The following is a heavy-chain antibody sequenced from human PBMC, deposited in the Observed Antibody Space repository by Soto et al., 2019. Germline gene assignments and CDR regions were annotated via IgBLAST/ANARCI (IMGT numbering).Heavy chain of an antibody. D-gene: IGHD6-19*01. Sequence: SVKVSCKASGGTFSSYAISWVRQAPGQGLEWMGGIIPIFGTANYAQKFQGRVTITADESTSTAYMELSSLRSEDTAVYYCARSQYDSSGWYWFDPWGQGTLVTSPQ. CDR1: GGTFSSYA. CDR3: ARSQYDSSGWYWFDP. V-gene: IGHV1-69*13. J-gene: IGHJ5*02. CDR2: IIPIFGTA.